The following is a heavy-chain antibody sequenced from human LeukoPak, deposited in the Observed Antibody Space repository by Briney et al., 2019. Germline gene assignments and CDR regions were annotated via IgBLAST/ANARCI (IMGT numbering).Heavy chain of an antibody. CDR1: GFTFSSYS. V-gene: IGHV3-21*01. CDR3: ARDGNVVGPAALDP. D-gene: IGHD2-2*01. J-gene: IGHJ5*02. CDR2: ISSSSSYI. Sequence: GGSLRLSCAASGFTFSSYSMNWVRQAPGKGLEWVSSISSSSSYIYYADSVKGRFTISRDNAKNSLYLQMNSLRAEDTAVYYCARDGNVVGPAALDPWGQGTLVTVSS.